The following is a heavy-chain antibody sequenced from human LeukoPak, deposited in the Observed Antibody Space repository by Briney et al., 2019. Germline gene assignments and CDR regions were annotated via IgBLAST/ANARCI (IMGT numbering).Heavy chain of an antibody. D-gene: IGHD1-1*01. Sequence: ASVKVSCKASGYTFTSYYMHWVRQAPGQGLEWMGIINPSGGSTSYAQKFQSRVTMTRDTSTGTVYMELSSLRSEDTAVYYCASNVQTGTQNYWGQGTLVTVSS. CDR1: GYTFTSYY. J-gene: IGHJ4*02. CDR3: ASNVQTGTQNY. CDR2: INPSGGST. V-gene: IGHV1-46*01.